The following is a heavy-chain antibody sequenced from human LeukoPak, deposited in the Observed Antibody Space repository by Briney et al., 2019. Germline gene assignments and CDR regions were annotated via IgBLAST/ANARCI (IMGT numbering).Heavy chain of an antibody. J-gene: IGHJ4*02. D-gene: IGHD5-24*01. Sequence: SETLSLTCAVYGGSFSGYYWSWIRQPPGKGLEWIGEINHSGITNYNPSLKSRVTISVDTSKNQFSLKLSSVTAADTAVYYCATLTSVEVAHTPDDYWGQGTLVTVSS. CDR1: GGSFSGYY. CDR2: INHSGIT. V-gene: IGHV4-34*01. CDR3: ATLTSVEVAHTPDDY.